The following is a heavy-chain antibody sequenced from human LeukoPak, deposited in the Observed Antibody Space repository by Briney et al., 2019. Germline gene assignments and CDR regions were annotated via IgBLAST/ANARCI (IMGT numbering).Heavy chain of an antibody. CDR3: AKVAIRGDILTGYFALDY. J-gene: IGHJ4*02. Sequence: PGGSLRLSCAASGFTVSSNYMSWVRQAPGKGLERVSVIYSGSSSTYYTDSVKGRFTISRHNSKNTLYLQMNSLRAEDTAVYYCAKVAIRGDILTGYFALDYWGQGTLVTVSS. CDR1: GFTVSSNY. D-gene: IGHD3-9*01. V-gene: IGHV3-53*04. CDR2: IYSGSSST.